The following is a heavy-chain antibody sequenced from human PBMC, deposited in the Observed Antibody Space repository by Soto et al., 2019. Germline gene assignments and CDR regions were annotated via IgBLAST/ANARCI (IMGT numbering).Heavy chain of an antibody. J-gene: IGHJ3*02. D-gene: IGHD3-22*01. Sequence: QVQLQESGPGLVKPSQTLSLTCTVSGCAISSGGYYWSWIRQHPGKGLEWLGYIYYSGSTYYNPSLKSRVTISVDPSKNQFSLKLSSVTAADTAVYYCARAHDSSGPDGWAFDIWGQGTMVPVSS. CDR1: GCAISSGGYY. CDR3: ARAHDSSGPDGWAFDI. V-gene: IGHV4-31*03. CDR2: IYYSGST.